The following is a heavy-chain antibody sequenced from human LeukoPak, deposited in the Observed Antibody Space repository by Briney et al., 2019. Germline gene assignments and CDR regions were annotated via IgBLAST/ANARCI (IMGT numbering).Heavy chain of an antibody. Sequence: GGSLRLSCAASGFTLSSYWMSWVRQAPGKGLEWVANIKEDGSEKYYVDSVKGRFTISRDNAKNSLYLQMNSLRAEDTAVYYCARGTTTVVTNYRGQGTLVTVSS. D-gene: IGHD4-23*01. CDR3: ARGTTTVVTNY. CDR1: GFTLSSYW. V-gene: IGHV3-7*05. J-gene: IGHJ4*02. CDR2: IKEDGSEK.